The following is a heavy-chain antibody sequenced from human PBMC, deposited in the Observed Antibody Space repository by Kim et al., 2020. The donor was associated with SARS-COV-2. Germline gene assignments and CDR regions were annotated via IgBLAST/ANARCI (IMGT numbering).Heavy chain of an antibody. CDR3: ARSYCSSTSCFGVGGMDV. D-gene: IGHD2-2*01. CDR2: INHSGST. CDR1: GGSFSGYY. Sequence: SETLSLTCAVYGGSFSGYYWSWIRQPPGKGLEWIGEINHSGSTNYNPSLKSRVTISVDTSKNQFSLKLSSVTAADTAVYYCARSYCSSTSCFGVGGMDVWGQGTTVTVSS. J-gene: IGHJ6*02. V-gene: IGHV4-34*01.